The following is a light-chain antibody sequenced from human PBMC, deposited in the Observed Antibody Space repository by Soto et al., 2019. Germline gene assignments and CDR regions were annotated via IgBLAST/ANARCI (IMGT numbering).Light chain of an antibody. Sequence: EIVLTQSPGTLSLSPGERGTLSCRASQSVSSTHLTWYQQKPGQAPRLLIYGASTRATGIPDRFRGSGSGTDFTLTISRLEPEDFAVYYCQQYGGSPLTFGGGTKVEIK. CDR2: GAS. J-gene: IGKJ4*01. V-gene: IGKV3-20*01. CDR1: QSVSSTH. CDR3: QQYGGSPLT.